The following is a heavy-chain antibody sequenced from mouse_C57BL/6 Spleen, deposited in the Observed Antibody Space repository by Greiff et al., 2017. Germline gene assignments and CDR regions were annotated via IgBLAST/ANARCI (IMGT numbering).Heavy chain of an antibody. V-gene: IGHV1-62-2*01. J-gene: IGHJ1*03. Sequence: QVQLQQSGAELVNPGASVKLSCKASGYTFTEYTIHWVKQRSGQGLEWIGWFYPGSGSIKYNEKFKDKATLTADKSSSTVYMELSRLTSEDSAVYFCARHEEALYGYDEEWDFDGWGTGTTVTVAS. D-gene: IGHD2-2*01. CDR3: ARHEEALYGYDEEWDFDG. CDR1: GYTFTEYT. CDR2: FYPGSGSI.